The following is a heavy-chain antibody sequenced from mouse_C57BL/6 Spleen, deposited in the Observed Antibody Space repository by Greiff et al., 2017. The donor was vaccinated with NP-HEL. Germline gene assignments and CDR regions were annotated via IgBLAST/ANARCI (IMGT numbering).Heavy chain of an antibody. V-gene: IGHV1-75*01. D-gene: IGHD2-4*01. CDR2: IFPGSGST. Sequence: VKLLESGPELVKPGASVKISCKASGYTFTDYYINWVKQRPGQGLEWIGWIFPGSGSTYYNEKFKGKATLTVDKSSSTAYMLLSSLTSEDSAVYFCAMTIDYDEWFAYWGQGTLVTVSA. J-gene: IGHJ3*01. CDR3: AMTIDYDEWFAY. CDR1: GYTFTDYY.